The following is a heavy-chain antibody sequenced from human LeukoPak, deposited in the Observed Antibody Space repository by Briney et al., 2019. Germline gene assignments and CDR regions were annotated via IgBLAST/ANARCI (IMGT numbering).Heavy chain of an antibody. D-gene: IGHD2-21*02. CDR3: AHSVCGGDCYWADY. CDR1: GFSLSTSGVG. J-gene: IGHJ4*02. Sequence: SGPTLVNPTQTLTLTCNFSGFSLSTSGVGVGWIRQPPGQALEWLGIIYWDDEKRYSPSLKSRLTINKDTSNNQVVLTMTNMDPVDTARYFCAHSVCGGDCYWADYWGQGTLVTVSS. CDR2: IYWDDEK. V-gene: IGHV2-5*02.